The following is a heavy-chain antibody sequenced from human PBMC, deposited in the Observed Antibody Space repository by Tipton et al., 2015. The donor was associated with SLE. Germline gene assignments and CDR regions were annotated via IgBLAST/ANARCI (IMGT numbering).Heavy chain of an antibody. CDR3: ARHKAGYYYGSGLDY. V-gene: IGHV4-4*09. CDR1: GGSFSGYY. J-gene: IGHJ4*02. Sequence: GLVKPSETLSLTCAVYGGSFSGYYWSWIRQPPGKGLEWIGYIYTGGSTNYNPSLKSRVTISVDTSKNQFSLRLSSVTAADTAVYYCARHKAGYYYGSGLDYWGQGTLVTVSS. D-gene: IGHD3-10*01. CDR2: IYTGGST.